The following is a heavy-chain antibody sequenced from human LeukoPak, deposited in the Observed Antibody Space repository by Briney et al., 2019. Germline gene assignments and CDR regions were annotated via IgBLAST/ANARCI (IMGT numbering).Heavy chain of an antibody. Sequence: AASVRVSCKASGYTFTSYGISWVRQAPGQGLEWMGWISAYNGNTNYAQKLQGRVTMTTDTSTSTAYMELRSLRSDDTAVYYCARARTYGDSRLLLDYWGQGTLVTVSS. CDR3: ARARTYGDSRLLLDY. D-gene: IGHD4-17*01. V-gene: IGHV1-18*01. CDR1: GYTFTSYG. J-gene: IGHJ4*02. CDR2: ISAYNGNT.